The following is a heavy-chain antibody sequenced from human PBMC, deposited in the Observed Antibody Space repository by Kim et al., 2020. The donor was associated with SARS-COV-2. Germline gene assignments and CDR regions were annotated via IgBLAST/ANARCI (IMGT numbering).Heavy chain of an antibody. Sequence: ASVKVSCKASGYTFTSYAMHWVRQAPGQRLEWMGWINAGNGNTKYSQKFQGRVTITRDTSASTAYMELSSLRSEDTAVYYCARDSGYCSSTSCYYYYYYGMDVWGQGTTVTVSS. V-gene: IGHV1-3*01. CDR3: ARDSGYCSSTSCYYYYYYGMDV. D-gene: IGHD2-2*01. CDR1: GYTFTSYA. CDR2: INAGNGNT. J-gene: IGHJ6*02.